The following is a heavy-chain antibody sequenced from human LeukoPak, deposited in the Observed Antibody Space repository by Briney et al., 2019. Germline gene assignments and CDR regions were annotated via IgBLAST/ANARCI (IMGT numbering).Heavy chain of an antibody. CDR3: ASGRSSGWTLFDY. J-gene: IGHJ4*02. Sequence: GGSLGLSCATSGFTFSSYAMSWVRQAPGKGLEWVSSISSSSSYIYYADSVKGRFTISRDNAKNSLYLQMNSLRAEDTAVYYCASGRSSGWTLFDYWGQGTLVTVSS. CDR2: ISSSSSYI. D-gene: IGHD6-19*01. CDR1: GFTFSSYA. V-gene: IGHV3-21*01.